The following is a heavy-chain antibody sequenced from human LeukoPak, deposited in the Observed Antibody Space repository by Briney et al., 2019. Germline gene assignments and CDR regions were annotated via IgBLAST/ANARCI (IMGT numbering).Heavy chain of an antibody. D-gene: IGHD5-24*01. V-gene: IGHV3-66*01. CDR2: IYSDGST. Sequence: GGSLRLSCAASGFTVSSNYMSWVRQAPGKGLEWVSVIYSDGSTHYADSVKGRFTISRDNSKNTLYLQMNSLRAEDTAVYYSARGMAGYFDYWGQGTLVTVSS. CDR3: ARGMAGYFDY. J-gene: IGHJ4*02. CDR1: GFTVSSNY.